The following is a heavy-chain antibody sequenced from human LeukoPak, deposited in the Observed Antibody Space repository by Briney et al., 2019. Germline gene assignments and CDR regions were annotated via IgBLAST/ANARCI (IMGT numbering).Heavy chain of an antibody. CDR3: ARGGAARLHFQN. J-gene: IGHJ1*01. CDR1: GGSISSTSYY. D-gene: IGHD6-6*01. CDR2: IYHSGST. V-gene: IGHV4-61*01. Sequence: SETLSLTCPVSGGSISSTSYYWNWIRQPPGKGLEWIGYIYHSGSTNYNPSLQSRVTISVDTSKNQFSLNLNSVTAADTAVYYCARGGAARLHFQNWGQGTLVTVSS.